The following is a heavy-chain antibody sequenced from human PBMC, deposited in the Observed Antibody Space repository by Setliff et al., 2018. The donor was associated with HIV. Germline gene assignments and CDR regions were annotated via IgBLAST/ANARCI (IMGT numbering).Heavy chain of an antibody. CDR1: GDSITTNDYY. Sequence: SETLSLTCTVSGDSITTNDYYWGWIRQPPGKGLEWIGIIHDNGRTYFDPSLQSRVTISVDTSKNQFSLKLSSVTAADTAVYYCARPSTGGGYNYWYFDLWGRGTLVTVSS. D-gene: IGHD5-12*01. J-gene: IGHJ2*01. CDR2: IHDNGRT. CDR3: ARPSTGGGYNYWYFDL. V-gene: IGHV4-39*01.